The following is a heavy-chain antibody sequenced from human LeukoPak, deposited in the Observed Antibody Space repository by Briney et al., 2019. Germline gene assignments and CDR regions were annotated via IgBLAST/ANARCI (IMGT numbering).Heavy chain of an antibody. V-gene: IGHV1-18*01. CDR2: ISAYNGNT. CDR1: GYTFTSYG. D-gene: IGHD1/OR15-1a*01. Sequence: ASVKVSCKASGYTFTSYGISWVRQAPGQGLEWMGWISAYNGNTNYAQKLQGRVTMTRDTSISTAYMELSSLSSDDTAVYYCARTPSNAWRNNDYWGQGTLVTVSS. J-gene: IGHJ4*02. CDR3: ARTPSNAWRNNDY.